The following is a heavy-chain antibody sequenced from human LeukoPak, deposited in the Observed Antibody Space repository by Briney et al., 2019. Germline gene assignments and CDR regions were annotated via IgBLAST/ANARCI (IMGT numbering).Heavy chain of an antibody. CDR1: GYSISSGYY. J-gene: IGHJ4*02. D-gene: IGHD1-26*01. CDR2: IYHSGST. CDR3: ARERGEWELLREYFDY. Sequence: SETLSLTCTVSGYSISSGYYWGWIRQPPGKGLEWIGSIYHSGSTYYNPSLKSRVTISVDTSKNQFSLKLSSVTAADTAVYYCARERGEWELLREYFDYWGQGTLVTVSS. V-gene: IGHV4-38-2*02.